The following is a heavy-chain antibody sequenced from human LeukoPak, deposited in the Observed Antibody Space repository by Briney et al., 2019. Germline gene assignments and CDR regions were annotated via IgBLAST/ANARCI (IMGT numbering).Heavy chain of an antibody. V-gene: IGHV4-39*07. CDR3: ASGGFGNQVYFDY. CDR2: FYYTGST. CDR1: GGSISGSSYY. D-gene: IGHD1-14*01. Sequence: SETLSLTCTVSGGSISGSSYYWGWIRQPPGKGLEWIGNFYYTGSTYYNPSLKSRVTISIDTSKSQFSLMLTSVTAADTAVYYCASGGFGNQVYFDYWGQGTLVTVSS. J-gene: IGHJ4*02.